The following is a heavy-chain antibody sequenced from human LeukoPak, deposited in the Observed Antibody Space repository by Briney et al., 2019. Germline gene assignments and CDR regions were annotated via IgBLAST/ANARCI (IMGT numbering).Heavy chain of an antibody. V-gene: IGHV3-23*01. CDR1: GFTFSSYV. CDR2: ISGSGGST. D-gene: IGHD3-22*01. Sequence: PGGSLRLSCAASGFTFSSYVMSWVRQAPGKGLEWVSAISGSGGSTYYADSVKGRFTISRDNSKNTLYLQMNSLRAEDTAVYYCAKGWDSSGYYPWYFDYWGQGTLVTVSS. J-gene: IGHJ4*02. CDR3: AKGWDSSGYYPWYFDY.